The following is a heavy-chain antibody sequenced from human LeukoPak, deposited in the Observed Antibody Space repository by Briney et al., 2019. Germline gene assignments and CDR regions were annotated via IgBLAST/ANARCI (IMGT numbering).Heavy chain of an antibody. CDR1: GGSFCGYY. V-gene: IGHV4-34*01. J-gene: IGHJ6*04. CDR2: INHSGST. Sequence: SETLSLTCAVYGGSFCGYYWSWIRQPPGKGLEWIGEINHSGSTNYNPSLKSRVTISVDTSKNQFSLKLSSVTAADTAVYYCARGLSSGMDVWGKGTTVTVSS. CDR3: ARGLSSGMDV.